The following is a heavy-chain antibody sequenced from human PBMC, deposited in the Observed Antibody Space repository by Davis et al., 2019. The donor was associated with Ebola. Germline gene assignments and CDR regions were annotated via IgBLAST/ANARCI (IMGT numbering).Heavy chain of an antibody. CDR3: ARHYADTAMGGDYMDV. V-gene: IGHV5-51*01. J-gene: IGHJ6*03. D-gene: IGHD5-18*01. Sequence: PGGSLRLSCKGSGYSFTSYWNGWVRRMPGKGLEWMGIIYPGDSDTRYSPSFQGQVTISADKSISTAYLQWSSLKASDTAMYYCARHYADTAMGGDYMDVWGKGTTVTVSS. CDR1: GYSFTSYW. CDR2: IYPGDSDT.